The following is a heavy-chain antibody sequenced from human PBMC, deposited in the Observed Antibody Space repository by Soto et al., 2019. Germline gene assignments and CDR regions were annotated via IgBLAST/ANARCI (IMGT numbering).Heavy chain of an antibody. CDR3: ARSYFGVVDHAFDI. CDR1: GFTFSSYS. J-gene: IGHJ3*02. D-gene: IGHD3-3*01. V-gene: IGHV3-21*01. CDR2: ISSSSSYI. Sequence: GGSLRLSCAASGFTFSSYSMNWVRQAPGKGLEWVSSISSSSSYIYYADSVKGRFTISRDNAKNSLYLQMNSLRAEDTAVYYCARSYFGVVDHAFDIWGQGTMVTVSS.